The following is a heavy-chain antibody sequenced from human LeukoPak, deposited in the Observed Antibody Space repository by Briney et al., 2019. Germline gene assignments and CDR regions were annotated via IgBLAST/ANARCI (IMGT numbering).Heavy chain of an antibody. Sequence: PSETLSLTCAVYGGSFSGYYWSWIRQPPGKGLEWIGEINHSGSTNYNPSLKSRVTISVDTSKNQFSLRLSSVTAADTAVYYCARVLEGSSGQHWYFDLWGRGTLVTVSS. CDR2: INHSGST. CDR1: GGSFSGYY. J-gene: IGHJ2*01. D-gene: IGHD6-19*01. V-gene: IGHV4-34*01. CDR3: ARVLEGSSGQHWYFDL.